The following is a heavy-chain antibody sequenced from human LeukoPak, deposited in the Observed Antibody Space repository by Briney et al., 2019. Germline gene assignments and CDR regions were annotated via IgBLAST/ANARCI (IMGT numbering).Heavy chain of an antibody. J-gene: IGHJ4*02. CDR2: ISGSGGST. V-gene: IGHV3-23*01. D-gene: IGHD5-18*01. CDR3: AKDQYGGGYSYGIDY. CDR1: GFTFSSHA. Sequence: PGGSLRLSCAPSGFTFSSHAMSWVRQAPGQGLKRVSAISGSGGSTYYADSVKGRFTTSRDNSKNTLYLQMNSLRGEDTAVYYCAKDQYGGGYSYGIDYWGQGTLVTVSS.